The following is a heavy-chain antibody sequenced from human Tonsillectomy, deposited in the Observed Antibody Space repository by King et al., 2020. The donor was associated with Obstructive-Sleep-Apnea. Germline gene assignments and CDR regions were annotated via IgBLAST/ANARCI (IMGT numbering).Heavy chain of an antibody. D-gene: IGHD4-17*01. J-gene: IGHJ4*02. V-gene: IGHV1-2*02. CDR3: ATVPVATAPYYFDY. Sequence: VQLVESGAEVKKPGASVKVSCKASGYTFTGYFIHWVRQGPGQGLEWMGWINLNSDGTNYAQKFQGRVTMTRDTSISTAYMELSRLRSDDSAVYYCATVPVATAPYYFDYWGQGTLVTVSS. CDR1: GYTFTGYF. CDR2: INLNSDGT.